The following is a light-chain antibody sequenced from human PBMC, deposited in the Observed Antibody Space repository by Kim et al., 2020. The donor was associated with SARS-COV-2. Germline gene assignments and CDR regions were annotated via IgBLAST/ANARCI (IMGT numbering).Light chain of an antibody. V-gene: IGKV3-20*01. CDR2: AAS. J-gene: IGKJ5*01. CDR3: QHYGSSPPFIT. Sequence: ERATLSCRASQIVSSSYLAWYQQKVGQAPRLLIYAASSRATGNPDRFSGSGSGTDFTLTISRLEPEDFAVYYWQHYGSSPPFITFGQGTRLEIK. CDR1: QIVSSSY.